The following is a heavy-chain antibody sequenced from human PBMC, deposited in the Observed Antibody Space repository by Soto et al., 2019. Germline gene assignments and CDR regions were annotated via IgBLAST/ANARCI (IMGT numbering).Heavy chain of an antibody. CDR2: VANDGRTQ. CDR1: GFTFSSYG. Sequence: QVQLVESGGGVVQPGRSLRLSCAASGFTFSSYGMQWVRQSPGEGPEWVAIVANDGRTQYYAESVKGRFTISRDNSKTTVFLEMDSLRPEDTAVYYCARSSGGSSWYPPDYWGQGTLVTVSS. J-gene: IGHJ4*02. CDR3: ARSSGGSSWYPPDY. D-gene: IGHD6-13*01. V-gene: IGHV3-30*03.